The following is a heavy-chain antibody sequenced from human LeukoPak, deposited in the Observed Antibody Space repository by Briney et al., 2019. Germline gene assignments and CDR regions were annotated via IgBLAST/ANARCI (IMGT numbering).Heavy chain of an antibody. D-gene: IGHD6-19*01. CDR1: GFTFSSYS. V-gene: IGHV3-48*01. J-gene: IGHJ6*03. CDR3: ARDGSYQWALGYYMDV. CDR2: ISSSSSTI. Sequence: GGSLRLSCAASGFTFSSYSMNWVRQAPGKGLEWVSYISSSSSTIYYADSVKGRFPISRDNAKNSLYLQMNSLRAEDTAVYYCARDGSYQWALGYYMDVRGKGTTVTVSS.